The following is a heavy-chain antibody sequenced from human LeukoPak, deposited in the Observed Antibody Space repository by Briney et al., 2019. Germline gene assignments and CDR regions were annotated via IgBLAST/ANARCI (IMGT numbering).Heavy chain of an antibody. D-gene: IGHD4-23*01. V-gene: IGHV3-7*03. CDR1: GLTLSNYW. Sequence: PGGSLKLSCTASGLTLSNYWMIWVRQAPGKGLQWVAKIKQDGSEKYYVDSVKGRFTISRDNAENSLYLQMNSLRVEDTAVYYCAARSSGNSYFWGQGTLVTVSS. CDR3: AARSSGNSYF. J-gene: IGHJ4*02. CDR2: IKQDGSEK.